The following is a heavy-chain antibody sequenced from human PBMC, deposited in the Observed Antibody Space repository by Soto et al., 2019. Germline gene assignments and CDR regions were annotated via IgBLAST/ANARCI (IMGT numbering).Heavy chain of an antibody. V-gene: IGHV4-34*01. D-gene: IGHD4-4*01. Sequence: QVQLQQWGAGRLKPSETLSLTCAVFGGSLSGYYWSWIRQPPGKGLEWIGEINHSGSTNYNPSLKSRVTISVDTSKNQFSLKLSSVPAADTAVYYCARETGVTTQDYSNSYYMDVWGKGTTVTVSS. CDR2: INHSGST. J-gene: IGHJ6*03. CDR3: ARETGVTTQDYSNSYYMDV. CDR1: GGSLSGYY.